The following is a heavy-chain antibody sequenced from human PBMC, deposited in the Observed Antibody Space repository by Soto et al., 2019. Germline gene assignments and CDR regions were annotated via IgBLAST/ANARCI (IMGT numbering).Heavy chain of an antibody. Sequence: EVQLLESGGGLVQPGGSLRLSCAASGFTSSSYWIHWVRQAPGKGLVWVSRISNDGSSTNYADSVKGRFTISRDNAENMEYLQINSMRAEDTAVYYCASDTYSYDTSDHFWANAFEIWGKGTMVTVCS. CDR1: GFTSSSYW. CDR3: ASDTYSYDTSDHFWANAFEI. V-gene: IGHV3-74*01. J-gene: IGHJ3*02. CDR2: ISNDGSST. D-gene: IGHD3-22*01.